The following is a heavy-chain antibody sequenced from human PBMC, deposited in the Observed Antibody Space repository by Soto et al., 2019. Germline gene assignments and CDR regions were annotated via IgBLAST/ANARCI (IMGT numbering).Heavy chain of an antibody. CDR2: IYPGDSDT. CDR3: ARKDYGGNSFAFDI. J-gene: IGHJ3*02. V-gene: IGHV5-51*01. CDR1: GYSFTSYW. D-gene: IGHD4-17*01. Sequence: XESLKLSWKCSGYSFTSYWIGWVRQMPGKGLEWMGIIYPGDSDTRYSPSFQGQVTISADKSISTAYLQWSSLKASDTAMYYCARKDYGGNSFAFDIWGQGTMVTVSS.